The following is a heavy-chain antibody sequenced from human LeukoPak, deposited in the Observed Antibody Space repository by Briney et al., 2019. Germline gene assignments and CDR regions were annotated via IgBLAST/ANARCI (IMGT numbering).Heavy chain of an antibody. Sequence: GASVKLSCKASGYTFTSYDINWVRQATGQGLEWMGWMNPNSGNTGYAQKFQGRVTITRNTSISTAYMELSSLRSEDTAVYYCARGYRYCSSTSCYYFDYWGLGTLVTVSS. V-gene: IGHV1-8*03. CDR2: MNPNSGNT. CDR3: ARGYRYCSSTSCYYFDY. CDR1: GYTFTSYD. D-gene: IGHD2-2*01. J-gene: IGHJ4*02.